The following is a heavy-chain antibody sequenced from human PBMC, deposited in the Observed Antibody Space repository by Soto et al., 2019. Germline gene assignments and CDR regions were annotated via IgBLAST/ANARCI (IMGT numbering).Heavy chain of an antibody. V-gene: IGHV1-24*01. CDR1: GYTLNEVA. D-gene: IGHD4-17*01. CDR3: PTYHGDYNFDH. J-gene: IGHJ5*02. CDR2: FDPDEAET. Sequence: QVQLVQSGAEVKKPGASVKVSFKVSGYTLNEVAMHWVRQAPGKGLEWLGGFDPDEAETIYAQHFQGRVTMNEDTSTDTVYMELSSLRSEDTALYFCPTYHGDYNFDHWGQGTLVTVSS.